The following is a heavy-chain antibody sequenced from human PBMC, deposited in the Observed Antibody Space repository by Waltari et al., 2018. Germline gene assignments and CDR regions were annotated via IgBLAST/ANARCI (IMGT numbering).Heavy chain of an antibody. CDR1: GFIFNAYA. CDR3: TTDEVRAATGGFDY. J-gene: IGHJ4*02. Sequence: VQLVESGGGVVQPGRSLRLSCAASGFIFNAYAMHWVRQAPGKGLEWVGRIKSKTDGGTTDYAAPVKGRFTISRDDSKNTLYLQMNSLKTEDTAVYYCTTDEVRAATGGFDYWGQGTLVTVSS. V-gene: IGHV3-15*07. CDR2: IKSKTDGGTT. D-gene: IGHD1-26*01.